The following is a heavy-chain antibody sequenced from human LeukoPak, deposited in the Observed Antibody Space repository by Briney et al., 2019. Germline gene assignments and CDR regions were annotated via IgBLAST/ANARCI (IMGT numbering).Heavy chain of an antibody. V-gene: IGHV3-30*04. CDR3: ARGAVPGYYFDY. D-gene: IGHD1-14*01. CDR2: ISYDGSNK. J-gene: IGHJ4*02. CDR1: GFTFSSYA. Sequence: GGSLRLSCAASGFTFSSYAMHWVRQAPGKGLEWVVVISYDGSNKYYADSVKGRFTISRDNSKNTLYLQMNSLRAEDTAVYYCARGAVPGYYFDYWGQGTLVTVSS.